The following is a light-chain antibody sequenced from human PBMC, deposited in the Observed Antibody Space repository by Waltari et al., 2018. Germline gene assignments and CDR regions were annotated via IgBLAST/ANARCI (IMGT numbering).Light chain of an antibody. CDR3: QAWDTSTTAAV. CDR1: SLGDKY. J-gene: IGLJ3*02. CDR2: HDN. Sequence: SYELTQPPSVSVSPGQTASITCSGHSLGDKYVSWYQHKPGQSPVLVIYHDNRRPSGIPERFSGSNSGNTATLTISGTQAMDEADFYCQAWDTSTTAAVFGGGTKLTVL. V-gene: IGLV3-1*01.